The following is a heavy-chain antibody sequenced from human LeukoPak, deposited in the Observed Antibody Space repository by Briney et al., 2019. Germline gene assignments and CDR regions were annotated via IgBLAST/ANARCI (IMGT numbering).Heavy chain of an antibody. Sequence: ASVKVSCKASGYTFTGYYMHWVRQAPGQGLEWMGWINTNSGGTNYAQKFQGRVTMTRDTSISTAYMELSRLRSDDTAVYYCAREGLPTTWRYYYYMDVWGKGTTVIVSS. V-gene: IGHV1-2*02. CDR2: INTNSGGT. CDR3: AREGLPTTWRYYYYMDV. D-gene: IGHD4-17*01. CDR1: GYTFTGYY. J-gene: IGHJ6*03.